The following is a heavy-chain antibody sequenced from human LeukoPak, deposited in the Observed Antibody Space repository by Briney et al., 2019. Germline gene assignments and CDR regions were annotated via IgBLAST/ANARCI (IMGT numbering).Heavy chain of an antibody. CDR2: IYYSGST. V-gene: IGHV4-39*07. CDR3: ARTRDAFDI. J-gene: IGHJ3*02. Sequence: TSSETLSLTCTVSGGSISSSSYYWGWIRQPPGKGLEWNESIYYSGSTYYNPSLKSRVTIAVDTSKNQFSLKLSSVTAADTAVYYWARTRDAFDIWGQGTMVTVSS. CDR1: GGSISSSSYY.